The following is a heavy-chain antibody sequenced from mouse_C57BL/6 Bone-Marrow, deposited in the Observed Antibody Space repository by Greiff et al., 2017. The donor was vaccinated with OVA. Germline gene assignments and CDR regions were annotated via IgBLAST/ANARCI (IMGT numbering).Heavy chain of an antibody. CDR2: INYDGSST. J-gene: IGHJ4*01. V-gene: IGHV5-16*01. D-gene: IGHD1-1*01. CDR1: GFTFSDYY. Sequence: EVKVVESEGGLVQPGSSMKLSCTASGFTFSDYYMAWVRQVPEKGLEWVANINYDGSSTYYLDSLKSRFIISRDNAKNILYLQMSSLKSEDTATYYCARDRCSKNLWAMDYWGQGTSVTVSS. CDR3: ARDRCSKNLWAMDY.